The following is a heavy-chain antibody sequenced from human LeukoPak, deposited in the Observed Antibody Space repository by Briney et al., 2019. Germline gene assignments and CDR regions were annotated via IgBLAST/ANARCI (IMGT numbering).Heavy chain of an antibody. J-gene: IGHJ6*04. CDR2: IYPSDSYT. CDR1: GYSFTSYW. CDR3: ARQVEDIVVVVAATPHYGMDV. V-gene: IGHV5-10-1*01. Sequence: GESLKISCKGSGYSFTSYWISWVRQMPGKGLEWMGRIYPSDSYTNYSPSFQGHVTISADKSISTAYLQWSGLKASDTAMYYCARQVEDIVVVVAATPHYGMDVWGKGTTVTVSS. D-gene: IGHD2-15*01.